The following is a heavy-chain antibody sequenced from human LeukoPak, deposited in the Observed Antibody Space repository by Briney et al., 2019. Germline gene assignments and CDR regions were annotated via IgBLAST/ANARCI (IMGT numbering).Heavy chain of an antibody. D-gene: IGHD1-26*01. CDR3: AKGDTTWELPHDY. Sequence: PGGSLRLSCAASGFTFSNYAMSWVRQAPGKGLEWVSGTSSDGAAFYPDSVKGRFTISRDNSKNTLYLQMNSLGVADTAVYYCAKGDTTWELPHDYWGQGTLVTVSS. J-gene: IGHJ4*02. CDR1: GFTFSNYA. CDR2: TSSDGAA. V-gene: IGHV3-23*01.